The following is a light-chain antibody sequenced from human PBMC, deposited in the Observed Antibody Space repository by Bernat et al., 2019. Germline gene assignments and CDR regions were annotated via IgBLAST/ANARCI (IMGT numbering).Light chain of an antibody. Sequence: QSALTQPPSAAGSPGQSVTISCTGTSSDVGGYNYVSWYQQHPGKAPKLMIYAVSERPSGVPDRFSGSKSGNTASLTVSGLQAEDEADYYCSSDAGDNKVVIGGGTKLTVL. CDR3: SSDAGDNKVV. CDR2: AVS. J-gene: IGLJ3*02. V-gene: IGLV2-8*01. CDR1: SSDVGGYNY.